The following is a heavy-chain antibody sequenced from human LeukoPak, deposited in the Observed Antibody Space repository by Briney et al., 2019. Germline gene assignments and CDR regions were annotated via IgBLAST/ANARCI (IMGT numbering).Heavy chain of an antibody. V-gene: IGHV3-48*02. J-gene: IGHJ3*02. D-gene: IGHD4-23*01. Sequence: SGGSLRLLCAASGFPFSTYSMNWVRQAPGEGLEGVSYISCSSSTIYYTDSVKGRFTISRDNAKNSLYLQMNSLRDEDTAVYYCAREIDDYGGNSSAFDIWGQGTMVTVSS. CDR1: GFPFSTYS. CDR3: AREIDDYGGNSSAFDI. CDR2: ISCSSSTI.